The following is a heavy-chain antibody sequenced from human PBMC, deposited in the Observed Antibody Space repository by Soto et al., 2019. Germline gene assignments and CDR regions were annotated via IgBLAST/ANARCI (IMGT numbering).Heavy chain of an antibody. J-gene: IGHJ5*02. CDR2: INHSGST. D-gene: IGHD3-10*01. Sequence: SETLSLTCAVYGGSFSGYYWSWIRQPPGKGLEWIGEINHSGSTNYNPSLKSRVTISVDTSKNQFSLKLSSVTAADTAVYYCARGQTGGTMVRGVYVRFDPWGQGTLVTVSS. CDR3: ARGQTGGTMVRGVYVRFDP. V-gene: IGHV4-34*01. CDR1: GGSFSGYY.